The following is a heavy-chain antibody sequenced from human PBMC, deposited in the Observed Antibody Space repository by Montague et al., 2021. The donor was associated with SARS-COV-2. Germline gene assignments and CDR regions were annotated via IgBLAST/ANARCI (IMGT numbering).Heavy chain of an antibody. Sequence: PALVKPTQTLTLTCTFSGFSLNTSGMCVSWIRQPPGKALEWLALIDWDEDQYYSTSLKTRLTISKDTSKNQVVPTMTNMDPIDTATYYCARSYGDYRDSYFDYWGQGTLVTVSS. D-gene: IGHD4-17*01. V-gene: IGHV2-70*01. J-gene: IGHJ4*02. CDR1: GFSLNTSGMC. CDR3: ARSYGDYRDSYFDY. CDR2: IDWDEDQ.